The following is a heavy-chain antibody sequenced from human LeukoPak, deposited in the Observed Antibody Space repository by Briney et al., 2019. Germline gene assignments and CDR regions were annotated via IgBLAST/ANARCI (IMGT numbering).Heavy chain of an antibody. CDR2: INHSGST. CDR3: ARVSGQKPLDY. D-gene: IGHD1-26*01. CDR1: GGSFSGYY. Sequence: SETLSLTCAVYGGSFSGYYWSWIRQPPGKGLEWIGEINHSGSTNYNPSLKSRVTISLATSKNQFSLKLSSVTAADTAVYYCARVSGQKPLDYWGQGTLVTVSS. V-gene: IGHV4-34*01. J-gene: IGHJ4*02.